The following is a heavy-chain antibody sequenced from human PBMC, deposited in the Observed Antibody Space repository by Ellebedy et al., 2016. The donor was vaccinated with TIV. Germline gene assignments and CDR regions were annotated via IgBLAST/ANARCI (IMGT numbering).Heavy chain of an antibody. Sequence: LSLTCAASGFAVSSNDMSWVRQAPGKGLEWVATIKQGGSEKYYVDSVKGRFTISRDNAKNSLYLQMNSLRAEDTAVYYCARLDAIIDVKSLDYWGQGTLVTVSS. CDR3: ARLDAIIDVKSLDY. J-gene: IGHJ4*02. V-gene: IGHV3-7*03. D-gene: IGHD3-10*01. CDR2: IKQGGSEK. CDR1: GFAVSSND.